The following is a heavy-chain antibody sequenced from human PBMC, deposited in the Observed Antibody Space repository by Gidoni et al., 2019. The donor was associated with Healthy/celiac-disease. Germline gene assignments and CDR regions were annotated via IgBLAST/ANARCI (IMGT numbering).Heavy chain of an antibody. V-gene: IGHV4-39*01. Sequence: QLQLPASGPCLIKPSEPLSLTCPVSGGCINGSGYDWGWIRPPPGKGLEWIGSIYYSGSTYYNPPFKSRVTISVDTSKNQFYLKLSSVTAADTAVYYCARQWLVLRGQANPFFDYWGQGTLVTVSS. J-gene: IGHJ4*02. CDR2: IYYSGST. D-gene: IGHD6-19*01. CDR1: GGCINGSGYD. CDR3: ARQWLVLRGQANPFFDY.